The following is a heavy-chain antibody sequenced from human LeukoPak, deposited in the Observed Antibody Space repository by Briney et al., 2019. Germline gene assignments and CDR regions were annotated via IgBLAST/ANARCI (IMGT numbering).Heavy chain of an antibody. CDR2: ISYDGSNK. J-gene: IGHJ6*03. D-gene: IGHD6-19*01. Sequence: GGSLRLSCAASGFTFSSYGMSWVRQAPGKGLEWVAVISYDGSNKYYADSVKGRFTISRDNSKNTLYLQMNSLRAEDTAVYYCAKDAYSSGWYMIYYYYYMDVWGKGTTVTVSS. CDR3: AKDAYSSGWYMIYYYYYMDV. V-gene: IGHV3-30*18. CDR1: GFTFSSYG.